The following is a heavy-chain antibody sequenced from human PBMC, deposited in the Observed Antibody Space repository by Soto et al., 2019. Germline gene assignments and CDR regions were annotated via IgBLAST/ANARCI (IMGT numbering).Heavy chain of an antibody. CDR1: GFTFSSYW. D-gene: IGHD3-3*01. V-gene: IGHV3-7*01. CDR3: ARDGVFTIFGVVTYFDY. CDR2: IKQDGSEK. Sequence: EVQLVESGGGLVQPGGSLRLSCAASGFTFSSYWMSWVRQAPGKGLEWVANIKQDGSEKYYVDSVKGRFTISRDNAKNSLYLQMNSLRAEDTAVYYCARDGVFTIFGVVTYFDYWGQGTLVTVSS. J-gene: IGHJ4*02.